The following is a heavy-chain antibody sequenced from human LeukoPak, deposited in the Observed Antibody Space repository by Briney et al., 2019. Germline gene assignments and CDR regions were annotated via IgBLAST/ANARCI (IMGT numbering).Heavy chain of an antibody. V-gene: IGHV1-3*01. CDR1: GYTFTSYA. Sequence: ASVKVSCKASGYTFTSYAMHWVRQAPGQRLEWMGWINAGNGNTKYSQKFQGRVTITRDTSASTAYMELSSLRSEDTAVHYCARVDDSSGYKFDYWGQGTLVTVSS. CDR2: INAGNGNT. D-gene: IGHD3-22*01. CDR3: ARVDDSSGYKFDY. J-gene: IGHJ4*02.